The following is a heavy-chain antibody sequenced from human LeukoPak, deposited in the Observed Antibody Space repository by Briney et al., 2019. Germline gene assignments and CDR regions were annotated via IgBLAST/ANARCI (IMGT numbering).Heavy chain of an antibody. D-gene: IGHD3-3*01. CDR3: ARAGYDFWSGYFFDY. J-gene: IGHJ4*02. CDR1: GFTFDDYT. V-gene: IGHV3-43*01. CDR2: ISWDGGST. Sequence: GGSLRLSCAASGFTFDDYTMHWVRQAPGKGLEWVSLISWDGGSTYYADPVKGRFTISRDNSKNSLYLQMNSLRTEDTALYYCARAGYDFWSGYFFDYWSQGTLVTVSS.